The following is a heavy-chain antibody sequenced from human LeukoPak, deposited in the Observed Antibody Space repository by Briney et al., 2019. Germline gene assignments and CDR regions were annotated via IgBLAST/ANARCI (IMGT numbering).Heavy chain of an antibody. CDR2: ISGSGSAGST. Sequence: GGSLRLSCAASGFTFSNYAMSWVRQAPGKGLEWVSSISGSGSAGSTYYADSVKGRFTISRDNSKNTLYLQMNSLRVEDTAVYYCAKSGYNRFDYWGQGTLVTVSS. V-gene: IGHV3-23*01. CDR1: GFTFSNYA. D-gene: IGHD5-24*01. J-gene: IGHJ4*02. CDR3: AKSGYNRFDY.